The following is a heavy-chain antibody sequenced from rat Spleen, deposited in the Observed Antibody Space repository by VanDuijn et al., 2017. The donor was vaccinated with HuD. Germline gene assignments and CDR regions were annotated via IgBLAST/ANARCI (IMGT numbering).Heavy chain of an antibody. Sequence: QVQLKESGPGLVQPSQTLSLTCTVSGFSLTTYAVIWVRQPPGKGLEWIGAMWSGGTTAHNSLLKSRLSISRDISKSQVFLKMNSLHTEDTATYYCARANRESYAHFDYWGQGVMVTVSS. CDR1: GFSLTTYA. J-gene: IGHJ2*01. V-gene: IGHV2-15*01. CDR3: ARANRESYAHFDY. D-gene: IGHD1-12*01. CDR2: MWSGGTT.